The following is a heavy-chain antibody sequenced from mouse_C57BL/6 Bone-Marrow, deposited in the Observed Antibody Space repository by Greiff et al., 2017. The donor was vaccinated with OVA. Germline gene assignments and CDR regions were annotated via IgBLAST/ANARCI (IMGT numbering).Heavy chain of an antibody. J-gene: IGHJ3*01. CDR2: IRDGGRYT. CDR1: GFTFSSYA. CDR3: ARDGWYPY. V-gene: IGHV5-4*01. D-gene: IGHD2-1*01. Sequence: EVKVVESGGGLVKPGGSLKLSCAASGFTFSSYAMSWVRQTPEKRLEWVATIRDGGRYTYYPDNVKGRFTISRDNAKNNLYLQMSHLKSEDTAMYYCARDGWYPYWGQGTLVTVSA.